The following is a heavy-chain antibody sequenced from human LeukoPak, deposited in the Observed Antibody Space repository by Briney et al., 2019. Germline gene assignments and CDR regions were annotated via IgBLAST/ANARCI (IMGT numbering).Heavy chain of an antibody. Sequence: PSETLSLTCTASGDSISSSNYYWGWIRQPPGKGLEWIGGISYSGTTYYNPSLKGRVTISIDTSKNQFSLKLSSVTAADTAVYYCARTSQGAFDIWGQGTMVTVSS. J-gene: IGHJ3*02. CDR3: ARTSQGAFDI. CDR2: ISYSGTT. V-gene: IGHV4-39*01. CDR1: GDSISSSNYY.